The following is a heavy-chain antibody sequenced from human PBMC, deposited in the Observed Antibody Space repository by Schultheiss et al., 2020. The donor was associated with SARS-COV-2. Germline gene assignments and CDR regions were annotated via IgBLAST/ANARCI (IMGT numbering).Heavy chain of an antibody. V-gene: IGHV4-4*07. CDR2: IYTSGST. D-gene: IGHD3-10*01. Sequence: LETLSLTCTVSGGSISSYYWSWIRQPAGKGLEWIGRIYTSGSTNYNPSLKSRVTMSVDTSKNQFSLKLSSVTAADTAVYYCARLFRYYGSGTSWGQGTLVTVSS. J-gene: IGHJ4*02. CDR1: GGSISSYY. CDR3: ARLFRYYGSGTS.